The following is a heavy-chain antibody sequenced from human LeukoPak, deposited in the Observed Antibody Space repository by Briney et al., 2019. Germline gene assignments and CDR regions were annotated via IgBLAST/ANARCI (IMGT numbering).Heavy chain of an antibody. CDR2: ISGFNT. CDR3: VKGVSGAYSKYFQY. V-gene: IGHV3-23*01. Sequence: PGGSLRLSCTTSVLAFSNYAMNWVRQAPGKGPEWVSGISGFNTYYADSVKGRFTIFRDNSKNVLYLQMSSLRAEDTAVYYCVKGVSGAYSKYFQYWGQGTLVTVSS. D-gene: IGHD2-15*01. J-gene: IGHJ1*01. CDR1: VLAFSNYA.